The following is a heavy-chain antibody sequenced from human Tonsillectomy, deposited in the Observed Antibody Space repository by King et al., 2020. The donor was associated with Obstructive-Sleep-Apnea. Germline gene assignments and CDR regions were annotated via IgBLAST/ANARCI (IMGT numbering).Heavy chain of an antibody. CDR1: GFTFRSYA. D-gene: IGHD3-22*01. CDR2: IGASGGNT. Sequence: EVQLVESGGALVQPGGSLRLSCAASGFTFRSYAMSWVRQAPGKGLEWVSAIGASGGNTYYTDSVKGRFTISRDNSKNTLYLQMNSLRAEDTAEYYCAKDFSMIVGKGWFDPWGQGTLVTVSS. CDR3: AKDFSMIVGKGWFDP. V-gene: IGHV3-23*04. J-gene: IGHJ5*02.